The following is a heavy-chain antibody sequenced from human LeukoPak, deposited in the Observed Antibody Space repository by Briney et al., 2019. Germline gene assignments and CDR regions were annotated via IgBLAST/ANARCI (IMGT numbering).Heavy chain of an antibody. Sequence: ASVKVSCKASGYTFTSYGISWVRQAPGQGLEWMGWISAYNGNTNYAQKIQGRVTMTTDTSTSTAYMELRSLRSDDTAVYYCARLGGYSYGFGSRIGNNFAYWGQGTLVTVSS. CDR3: ARLGGYSYGFGSRIGNNFAY. J-gene: IGHJ4*02. CDR1: GYTFTSYG. V-gene: IGHV1-18*01. CDR2: ISAYNGNT. D-gene: IGHD5-18*01.